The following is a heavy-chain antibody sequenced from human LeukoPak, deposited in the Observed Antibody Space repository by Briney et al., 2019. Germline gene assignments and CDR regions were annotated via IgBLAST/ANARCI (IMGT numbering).Heavy chain of an antibody. J-gene: IGHJ3*02. Sequence: SSETLSLTCTVSGGSISSYYWSWIRQPPGKGLEFIGYIHYSGSTNYNPSLKSRVTISVDTSKNQFSLKLSSVTAADTAVYYCARGSTLYYDILTGYYTPGPFDIWGQGTMFTVSS. CDR2: IHYSGST. CDR3: ARGSTLYYDILTGYYTPGPFDI. D-gene: IGHD3-9*01. CDR1: GGSISSYY. V-gene: IGHV4-59*01.